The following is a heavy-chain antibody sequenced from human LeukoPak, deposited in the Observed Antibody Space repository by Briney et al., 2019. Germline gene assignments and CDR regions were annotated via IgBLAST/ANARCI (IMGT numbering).Heavy chain of an antibody. D-gene: IGHD3-9*01. CDR2: INSNGET. J-gene: IGHJ4*02. Sequence: SETLSLTCTVSTGSIRGDGYYWSWIRQHPGKGLEWLGHINSNGETHYNPSLKSRLTISVDTSKSQFSLELSSATAADTAVYYCARADLAGYQEDFDFWGQGALVTVSS. CDR1: TGSIRGDGYY. V-gene: IGHV4-31*03. CDR3: ARADLAGYQEDFDF.